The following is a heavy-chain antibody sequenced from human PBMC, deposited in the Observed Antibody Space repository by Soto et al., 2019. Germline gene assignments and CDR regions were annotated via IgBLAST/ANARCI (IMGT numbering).Heavy chain of an antibody. D-gene: IGHD6-6*01. CDR2: IYHIGSP. Sequence: SETLSLTCTVSGRSVSSGGYYWTWIRQHPGRGLEWIGYIYHIGSPYYNPSLESRVTISLDTSKNQFSLNLTSVTAADTAIYYCAKDLTRQLAYWLDPWGQGTQVTVSS. CDR3: AKDLTRQLAYWLDP. CDR1: GRSVSSGGYY. J-gene: IGHJ5*02. V-gene: IGHV4-31*03.